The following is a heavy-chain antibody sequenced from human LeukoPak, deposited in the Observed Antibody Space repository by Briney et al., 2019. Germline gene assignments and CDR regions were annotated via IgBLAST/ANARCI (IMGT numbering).Heavy chain of an antibody. J-gene: IGHJ6*03. Sequence: GGSLRLSCTASGFTFSTYAMTWVRQAPGKGLEWVSLISGTGGSTYYADSVKGRFTISRDNSKNTLYLQMNSLRAEDTAVYYCANILWFGELGSYMDVWGKGTTVTISS. CDR1: GFTFSTYA. CDR3: ANILWFGELGSYMDV. CDR2: ISGTGGST. D-gene: IGHD3-10*01. V-gene: IGHV3-23*01.